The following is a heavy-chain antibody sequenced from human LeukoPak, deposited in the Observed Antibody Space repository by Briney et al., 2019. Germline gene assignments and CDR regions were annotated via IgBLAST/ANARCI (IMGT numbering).Heavy chain of an antibody. D-gene: IGHD3-22*01. CDR1: GFTFDDYA. CDR3: AKADDYYDSSGYYGD. V-gene: IGHV3-9*01. J-gene: IGHJ4*02. CDR2: ISWNSGSI. Sequence: GGSLRLSCAASGFTFDDYAMHWVRQAPGKGLEWVSGISWNSGSIGYADSVKGRFTISRDNAKNSLYLQMISLRAEDTALYYCAKADDYYDSSGYYGDWGQGTLVTVSS.